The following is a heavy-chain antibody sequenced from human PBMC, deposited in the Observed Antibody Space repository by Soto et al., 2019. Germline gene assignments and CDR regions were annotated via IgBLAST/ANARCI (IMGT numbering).Heavy chain of an antibody. J-gene: IGHJ6*03. V-gene: IGHV4-59*08. CDR3: ARHGRSSVFTYSSYNYMDA. Sequence: SETRSLAWTVCSASIGDVYRRWIPEPPRKGLEWIGQIYYSGSTNYKSSLKSRVTISVDTSKNRLSLQLSSVTAADTAVYYCARHGRSSVFTYSSYNYMDAWGKGTALTISS. CDR2: IYYSGST. CDR1: SASIGDVY. D-gene: IGHD6-6*01.